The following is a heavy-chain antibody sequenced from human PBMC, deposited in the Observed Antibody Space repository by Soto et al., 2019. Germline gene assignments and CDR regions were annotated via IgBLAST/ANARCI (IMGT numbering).Heavy chain of an antibody. CDR2: ISTYNGNT. Sequence: GASVKVSCKTSGYTFTSYGISWVRQAPGQGLEWMGWISTYNGNTDYAQKLQGRVTMTTDTSTSTAYMELRSLRSDDTAMYYCARSCPGRSCYFIYWGQGTLVTVSS. CDR3: ARSCPGRSCYFIY. D-gene: IGHD2-8*02. J-gene: IGHJ4*02. CDR1: GYTFTSYG. V-gene: IGHV1-18*01.